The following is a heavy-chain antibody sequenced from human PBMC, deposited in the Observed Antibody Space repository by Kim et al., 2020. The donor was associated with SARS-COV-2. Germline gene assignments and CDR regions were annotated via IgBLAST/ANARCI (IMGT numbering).Heavy chain of an antibody. CDR3: ARRGFHFGSALGGRITGMDVWGSYGLDV. Sequence: GESLKISCSGSGYRFDTYWVNWVRQRPGGGLEWMGVIYPADSDTIYSPSFRGHVTLSVDKSVNIAYLEWASLKVSDSGVYFCARRGFHFGSALGGRITGMDVWGSYGLDVWGQGTTVSVSS. D-gene: IGHD3-16*01. CDR1: GYRFDTYW. J-gene: IGHJ6*02. V-gene: IGHV5-51*01. CDR2: IYPADSDT.